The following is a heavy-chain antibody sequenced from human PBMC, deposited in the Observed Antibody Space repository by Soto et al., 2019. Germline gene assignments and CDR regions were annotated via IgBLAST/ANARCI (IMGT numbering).Heavy chain of an antibody. CDR3: ARDKSPYSSGWHNRHFDY. CDR2: ISYDGSNK. D-gene: IGHD6-19*01. Sequence: QVQLVESGGGVVQPGRSLRLSCAASGFTFSSYAMHWVRQAPGKGLEWVAVISYDGSNKYYADSVKGRFTISRDNSKNTXYLQMNXLXXXXTAVYYCARDKSPYSSGWHNRHFDYWGQGTLVTVSS. J-gene: IGHJ4*02. V-gene: IGHV3-30-3*01. CDR1: GFTFSSYA.